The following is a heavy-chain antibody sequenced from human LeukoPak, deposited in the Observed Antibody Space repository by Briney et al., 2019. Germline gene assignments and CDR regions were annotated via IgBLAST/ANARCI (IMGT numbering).Heavy chain of an antibody. J-gene: IGHJ4*02. V-gene: IGHV3-74*01. CDR1: GATFTRYW. CDR2: IYSDGNDR. CDR3: VRYDWNYPDY. D-gene: IGHD1-7*01. Sequence: PGRSRRLSCTASGATFTRYWTYWVRQAPGKGLVWVSGIYSDGNDRRYADSVKGRSTISRDNAKNTVFLQMNSLRAEDTAVYYCVRYDWNYPDYWGQGTLVTVSS.